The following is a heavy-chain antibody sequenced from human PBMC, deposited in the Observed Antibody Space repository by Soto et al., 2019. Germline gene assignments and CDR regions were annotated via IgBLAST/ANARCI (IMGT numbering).Heavy chain of an antibody. CDR3: AKEWGAYTV. Sequence: EVQLVESGGGLVQPGGSLRLSCEASGLSISSYWMNWVRQAPGKGLVWVAHIGPDVSIANYEDSVKGRFTISRDNAKSTVDVQMTSLTAEDTVGYYCAKEWGAYTVWGQGTAVPVS. V-gene: IGHV3-74*01. CDR2: IGPDVSIA. J-gene: IGHJ6*02. CDR1: GLSISSYW. D-gene: IGHD3-16*01.